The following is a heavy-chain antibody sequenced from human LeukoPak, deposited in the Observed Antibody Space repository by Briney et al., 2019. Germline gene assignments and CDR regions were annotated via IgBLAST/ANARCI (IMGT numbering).Heavy chain of an antibody. CDR2: ISSSGSTI. CDR1: GFTFSSYE. Sequence: GGSLRLSCAASGFTFSSYEMNWVRQAPGKGLEWVSYISSSGSTIYYADSVKGRFTISRDNAENSLYLQMNSLRAEDTAVYYCARVLGQEEAFDYWGQGTLVTVSS. J-gene: IGHJ4*02. CDR3: ARVLGQEEAFDY. V-gene: IGHV3-48*03.